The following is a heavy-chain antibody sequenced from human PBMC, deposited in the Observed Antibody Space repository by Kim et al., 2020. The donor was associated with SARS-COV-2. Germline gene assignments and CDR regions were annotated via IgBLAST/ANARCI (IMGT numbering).Heavy chain of an antibody. Sequence: ASVKVSCKASGYTFTSYAMHWVRQAPGQRLEWMGWINAGNGNTKYSQKFQGRVTITRDTSASTAYMELSSLRSEDTAVYYCARAGGTVVTPPSGMDVWGQGTTVTVSS. CDR3: ARAGGTVVTPPSGMDV. J-gene: IGHJ6*02. V-gene: IGHV1-3*01. CDR1: GYTFTSYA. CDR2: INAGNGNT. D-gene: IGHD2-15*01.